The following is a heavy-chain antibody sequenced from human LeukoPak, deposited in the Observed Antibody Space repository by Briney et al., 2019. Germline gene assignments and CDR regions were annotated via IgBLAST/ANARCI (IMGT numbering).Heavy chain of an antibody. V-gene: IGHV3-7*01. CDR1: GFTFSSYW. CDR2: IKQDGSEK. D-gene: IGHD3-9*01. J-gene: IGHJ4*02. CDR3: ARFPYYDILTGYLYYFDY. Sequence: GGSLRLSCAASGFTFSSYWMSWVRQAPGKGLEWVANIKQDGSEKYYVDSVKGRFTISRDNAKNSLYLQMNSLRAEDTAVYYCARFPYYDILTGYLYYFDYWGQGTLVTVSS.